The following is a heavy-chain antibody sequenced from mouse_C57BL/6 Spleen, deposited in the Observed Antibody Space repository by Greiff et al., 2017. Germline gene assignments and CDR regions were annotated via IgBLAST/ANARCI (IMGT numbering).Heavy chain of an antibody. Sequence: QVQLQQPGAELVKPGASVKMSCKASGYTFTSYWITWVKQRPGQGLEWIGDIYPGSGSTNYNEKFKSKATLTVDTSSSTAYMQLSSLTSEDSEVYYCARDYDYDGDAMDYWGQGTSVTVSS. V-gene: IGHV1-55*01. CDR2: IYPGSGST. D-gene: IGHD2-4*01. CDR3: ARDYDYDGDAMDY. J-gene: IGHJ4*01. CDR1: GYTFTSYW.